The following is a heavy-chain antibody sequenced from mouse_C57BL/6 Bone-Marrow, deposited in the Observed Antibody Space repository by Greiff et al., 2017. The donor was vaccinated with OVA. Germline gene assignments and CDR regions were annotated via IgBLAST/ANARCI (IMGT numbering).Heavy chain of an antibody. CDR3: TVSYYGYDEGYFDV. J-gene: IGHJ1*03. V-gene: IGHV14-4*01. CDR1: GFNIKDDY. Sequence: EVQLQQSGAELVRPGASVKLSCTASGFNIKDDYMHWVKQRPEQGLAWIGWIDPENGDTEYASKFQGKATITADTSSNTAYLQLSSLTSEDTAVYYCTVSYYGYDEGYFDVWGTGTTVTVSS. CDR2: IDPENGDT. D-gene: IGHD2-9*01.